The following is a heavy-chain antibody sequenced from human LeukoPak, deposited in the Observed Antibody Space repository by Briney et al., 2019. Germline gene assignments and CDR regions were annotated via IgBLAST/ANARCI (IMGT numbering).Heavy chain of an antibody. J-gene: IGHJ3*02. Sequence: SETLSLTCSVSGASIKSGNYYWRWIRQPAGKGLEWIGRIYNTGNTNYNPSLKSRVSMSLDTSKNHFSLRLNSVTAADTAVYYCARRRDAYNDAFDIWGQGTMVVVSS. V-gene: IGHV4-61*02. D-gene: IGHD5-24*01. CDR1: GASIKSGNYY. CDR2: IYNTGNT. CDR3: ARRRDAYNDAFDI.